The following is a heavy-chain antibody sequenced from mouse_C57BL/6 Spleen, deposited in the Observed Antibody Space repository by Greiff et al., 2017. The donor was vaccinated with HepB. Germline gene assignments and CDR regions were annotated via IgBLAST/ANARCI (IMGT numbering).Heavy chain of an antibody. J-gene: IGHJ4*01. Sequence: QVHVKQSGAELAKPGASVKLSCKASGYTFTSYWMHWVKQRPGQGLEWIGYINPSSGYTKYNQKFKDKATLTADKSSSTAYMQLSSLTDEDSAVYYCARSTTVVAPMDYWGQGTSVTVSS. D-gene: IGHD1-1*01. V-gene: IGHV1-7*01. CDR2: INPSSGYT. CDR3: ARSTTVVAPMDY. CDR1: GYTFTSYW.